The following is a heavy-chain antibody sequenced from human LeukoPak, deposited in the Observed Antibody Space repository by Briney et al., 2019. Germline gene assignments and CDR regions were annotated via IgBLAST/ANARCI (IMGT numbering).Heavy chain of an antibody. V-gene: IGHV3-21*06. J-gene: IGHJ4*02. Sequence: GGSLRLSCAASEFTFSTYTMIWVRQAPGKGLEWVSSISSSSSYIYYADSVKGRFTISRDNAKNSLYLQMNSLRDEDTAVYYWAPQKYFSGYDFGGRGTVVTVSS. CDR1: EFTFSTYT. CDR2: ISSSSSYI. D-gene: IGHD3-9*01. CDR3: APQKYFSGYDF.